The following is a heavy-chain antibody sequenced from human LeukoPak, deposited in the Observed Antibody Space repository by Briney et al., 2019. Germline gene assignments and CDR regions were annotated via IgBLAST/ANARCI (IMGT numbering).Heavy chain of an antibody. V-gene: IGHV4-61*02. Sequence: SQTLSLTCTVSGGSISSGSYYWSWIRQPAGKGLEWIGRIYTSGSTNYNPSLKSRVTISVDTSKNQFSLKLSSVTAADTAVYYCAGYLSITGTTGWFDPWGQGTLVTVSS. CDR3: AGYLSITGTTGWFDP. CDR2: IYTSGST. D-gene: IGHD1-7*01. CDR1: GGSISSGSYY. J-gene: IGHJ5*02.